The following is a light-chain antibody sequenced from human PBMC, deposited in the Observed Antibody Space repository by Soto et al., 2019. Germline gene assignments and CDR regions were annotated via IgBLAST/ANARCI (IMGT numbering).Light chain of an antibody. CDR2: KGS. Sequence: DIPMTQSPSTLSASVGDRVTITCRASQSISSWLAWYQQKPGRAPKLLIYKGSILESGVPSRFSGSGSGTEFTLTIGSLQPDDFASYYCQQYNGFSATFGGGTKVEIK. CDR1: QSISSW. CDR3: QQYNGFSAT. V-gene: IGKV1-5*03. J-gene: IGKJ4*01.